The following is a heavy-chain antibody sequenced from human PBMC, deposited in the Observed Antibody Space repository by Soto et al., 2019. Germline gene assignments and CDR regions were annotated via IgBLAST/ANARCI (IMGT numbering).Heavy chain of an antibody. CDR3: ARGPYSSSWYHWFDP. D-gene: IGHD6-13*01. CDR2: IYYSGST. V-gene: IGHV4-31*03. J-gene: IGHJ5*02. CDR1: GGSISSGGYY. Sequence: SSETLSLTCTVSGGSISSGGYYWSWIRQHPGKGLEWIGYIYYSGSTYYNPSLKSRVTISVDTSKNQFSLKLSSVTAADTAVYYCARGPYSSSWYHWFDPWGQGTLVTVSS.